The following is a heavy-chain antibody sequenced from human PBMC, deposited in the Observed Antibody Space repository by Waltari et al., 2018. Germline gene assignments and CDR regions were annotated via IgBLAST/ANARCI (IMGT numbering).Heavy chain of an antibody. J-gene: IGHJ6*03. CDR2: IIPIFGTA. CDR3: AGSYIVVVPAAIEYMDV. V-gene: IGHV1-69*14. Sequence: QVQLVQSGAEVKKPGSSVKVSCKASGGTFSSYARSWVREAPGQGLEWMGGIIPIFGTANYAQKFQGRVTITADKSTSTAYMELSSLRSEDTAVYYCAGSYIVVVPAAIEYMDVWGKGTTVTVSS. CDR1: GGTFSSYA. D-gene: IGHD2-2*02.